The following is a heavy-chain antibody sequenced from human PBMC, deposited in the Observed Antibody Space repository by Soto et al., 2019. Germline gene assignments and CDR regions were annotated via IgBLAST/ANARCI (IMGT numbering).Heavy chain of an antibody. V-gene: IGHV4-59*08. CDR3: ASPTGYSSGPGHDAFDI. CDR2: IYYSGST. J-gene: IGHJ3*02. Sequence: SETLSLTCTVSGGSISSYYWSWIRQPPGKGLEWIGYIYYSGSTNYNPSLKSRVTISVDTSKNQFSLKLSSVTAADTAVYYCASPTGYSSGPGHDAFDIWGQGTMVT. CDR1: GGSISSYY. D-gene: IGHD6-19*01.